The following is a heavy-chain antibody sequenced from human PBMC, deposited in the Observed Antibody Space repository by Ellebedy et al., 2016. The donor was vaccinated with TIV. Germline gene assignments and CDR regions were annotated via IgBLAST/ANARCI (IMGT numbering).Heavy chain of an antibody. CDR3: ARKYYFDY. V-gene: IGHV1-46*01. J-gene: IGHJ4*02. Sequence: ASVKVSCKALGYRLTNYYVHWVRQAPGQGLEWVGIIDPSGGGTTYAQKFQGRVTMTSDTSTNTVYMELSSLRSEDTAIYYCARKYYFDYWGQGTLVTVSS. CDR2: IDPSGGGT. CDR1: GYRLTNYY.